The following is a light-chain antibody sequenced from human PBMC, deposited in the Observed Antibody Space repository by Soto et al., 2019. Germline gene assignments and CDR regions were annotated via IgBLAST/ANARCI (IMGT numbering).Light chain of an antibody. CDR2: DVS. V-gene: IGLV2-14*01. J-gene: IGLJ1*01. CDR3: SSYTSSSPYV. CDR1: SSDVGGYKY. Sequence: QSVLTQPASVSGSPGQSITISCTGTSSDVGGYKYVSWYQQHPGKAPKLMIYDVSNRPSGVSNRFSGFKSGNTASLTISGLQAEDEADYYCSSYTSSSPYVFGSGTKVTVL.